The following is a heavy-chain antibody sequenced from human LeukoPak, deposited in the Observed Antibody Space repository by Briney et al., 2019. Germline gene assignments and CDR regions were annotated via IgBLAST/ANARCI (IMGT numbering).Heavy chain of an antibody. CDR2: IYPGDSDT. CDR1: GYSFTSYW. V-gene: IGHV5-51*01. Sequence: GESLKISCKGSGYSFTSYWIGWVRQMPGKGLEWVGIIYPGDSDTRYSPSFQGQVTISADKSISTAYLQWSSLKASDTAMYYCARTGYSSGWYGGFDIWGQGTLVTVSS. J-gene: IGHJ3*02. CDR3: ARTGYSSGWYGGFDI. D-gene: IGHD6-19*01.